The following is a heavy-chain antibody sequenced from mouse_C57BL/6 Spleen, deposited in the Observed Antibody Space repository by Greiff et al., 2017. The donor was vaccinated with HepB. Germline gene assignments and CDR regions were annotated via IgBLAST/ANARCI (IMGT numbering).Heavy chain of an antibody. V-gene: IGHV1-64*01. D-gene: IGHD1-1*01. CDR1: GYTFTSYW. CDR3: ARFITTVVALYYFDY. Sequence: VQLQQPGAELVKPGASVKLSCKASGYTFTSYWMHWVKQRPGQGLEWIGMIHPNSGSTNYNEKFKSKATLTVDKSSSTAYMQLSSLTSEDSAVYYCARFITTVVALYYFDYWGQGTTLTVSS. J-gene: IGHJ2*01. CDR2: IHPNSGST.